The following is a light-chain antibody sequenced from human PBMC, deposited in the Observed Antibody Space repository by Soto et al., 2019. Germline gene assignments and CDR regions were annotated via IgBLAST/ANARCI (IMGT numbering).Light chain of an antibody. CDR2: DVS. CDR3: SSYTSSSTLLYV. Sequence: QSVLTQPASVSGSPGQSIAISCTGTSSDVGAYNYVSWYQQHPGKAPKLMIYDVSNRPSGVSNRFSGSKSGNTASLTISGLQAEDEADYYCSSYTSSSTLLYVFGTGTK. CDR1: SSDVGAYNY. V-gene: IGLV2-14*01. J-gene: IGLJ1*01.